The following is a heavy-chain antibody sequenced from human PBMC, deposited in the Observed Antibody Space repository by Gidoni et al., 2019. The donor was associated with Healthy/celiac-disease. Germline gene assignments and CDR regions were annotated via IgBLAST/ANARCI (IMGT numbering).Heavy chain of an antibody. V-gene: IGHV3-33*01. CDR3: ARDRVGEWELLSESYYYGMDV. CDR2: IWYDGSNK. D-gene: IGHD1-26*01. J-gene: IGHJ6*02. Sequence: QVQLVESGGGVVQPGRSLRLSCAASGLPFSSYGMPWVRQAPGKGLEWVAVIWYDGSNKYYADSVKGRFTISRDNSKNTLYLQMNSLRAEDTAVYYCARDRVGEWELLSESYYYGMDVWGQGTTVTVSS. CDR1: GLPFSSYG.